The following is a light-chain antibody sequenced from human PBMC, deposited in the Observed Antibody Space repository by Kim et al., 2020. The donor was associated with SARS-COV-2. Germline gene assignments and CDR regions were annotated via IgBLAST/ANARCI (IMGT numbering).Light chain of an antibody. Sequence: RVTLSCTGSSSNIGAGYDVPWYQQLPGTAPKLLIYGNSNRPSGVPDRFSGSKSGTSASLAITGLQAEDEADYYCQSYDSSLSGWVFGGGTQLTVL. CDR1: SSNIGAGYD. CDR3: QSYDSSLSGWV. J-gene: IGLJ3*02. V-gene: IGLV1-40*01. CDR2: GNS.